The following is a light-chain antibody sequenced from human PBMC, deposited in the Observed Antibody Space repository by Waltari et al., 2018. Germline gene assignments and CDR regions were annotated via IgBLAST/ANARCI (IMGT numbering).Light chain of an antibody. CDR3: QQYGSPPYT. CDR1: QSVRSDY. CDR2: GAS. Sequence: IVLTQAPGPLSLSPGESATIPCRASQSVRSDYLAWYQQKPGPSPRLLIYGASSRATGVADRYSGSGSGTDFTLTINRLEREDFAVFYCQQYGSPPYTFGQGTKLEIK. J-gene: IGKJ2*01. V-gene: IGKV3-20*01.